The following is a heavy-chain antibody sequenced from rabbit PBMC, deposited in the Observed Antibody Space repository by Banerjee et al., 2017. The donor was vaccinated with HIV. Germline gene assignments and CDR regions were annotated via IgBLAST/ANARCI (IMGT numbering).Heavy chain of an antibody. J-gene: IGHJ4*01. V-gene: IGHV1S40*01. CDR2: ITYGGSA. CDR3: ARGDGSSSYWSDL. D-gene: IGHD1-1*01. CDR1: GFSLSNNYV. Sequence: QSLEESGGDLVKPGASLTLTCTASGFSLSNNYVMYWVRQAPGKGLEYIGYITYGGSAYYASWAKGRFTISTTSSTTVTLQMTSLTAADTATYFCARGDGSSSYWSDLWGPGTLVTVS.